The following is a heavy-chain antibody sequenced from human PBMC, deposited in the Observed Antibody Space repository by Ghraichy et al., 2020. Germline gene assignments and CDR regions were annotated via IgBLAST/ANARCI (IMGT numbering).Heavy chain of an antibody. J-gene: IGHJ4*02. Sequence: SQTLSLTCAISGDSVSSNSAAWNWIRQSPSSGLEWLGRTYYRSKWYNDYAVSLKSRITINPDTSKNQFSLQLNSVTPEDTAVYYCARGPLAVAGMDYWGQGTLVTVSS. D-gene: IGHD6-19*01. CDR1: GDSVSSNSAA. CDR3: ARGPLAVAGMDY. V-gene: IGHV6-1*01. CDR2: TYYRSKWYN.